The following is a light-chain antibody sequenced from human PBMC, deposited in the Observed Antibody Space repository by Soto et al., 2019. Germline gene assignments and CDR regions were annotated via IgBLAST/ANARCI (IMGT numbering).Light chain of an antibody. CDR2: AAS. V-gene: IGKV3-15*01. CDR3: QQYNKWPRT. CDR1: QSVSSSY. Sequence: EIARTQSPGRLSLSPGERATFPCTSSQSVSSSYLAWYQQKPGQAPRLLIYAASTRATGVPARFSGSGSGTEFTLTISSLQSEDFAVYYCQQYNKWPRTFGQGTKVDIK. J-gene: IGKJ1*01.